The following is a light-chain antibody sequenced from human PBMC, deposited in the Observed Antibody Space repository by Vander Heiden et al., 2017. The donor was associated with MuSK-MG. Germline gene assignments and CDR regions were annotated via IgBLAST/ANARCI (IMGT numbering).Light chain of an antibody. CDR1: QAIAGW. J-gene: IGKJ5*01. CDR2: AIS. CDR3: QQANSFPIT. Sequence: DIQMTQSLSSVSASVGDRVTITCRASQAIAGWLAWYQQKPGKAPKLLIYAISSLQSGVPPRFSGSGSRTDFTLTISSLQPEDFATYFCQQANSFPITFGQGTRLEIK. V-gene: IGKV1-12*01.